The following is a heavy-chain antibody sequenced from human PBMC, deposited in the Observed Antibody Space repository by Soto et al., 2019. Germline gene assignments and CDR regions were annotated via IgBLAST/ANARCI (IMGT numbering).Heavy chain of an antibody. CDR3: ARDCSGATCSFNY. Sequence: ASVKVSCKTSGYTFTSYGTSWVRPVPGQGLEWMGWISAYSGNINYAQKFQDRVTMTTDTSTSTAYMELRSLRSVVTAVYYCARDCSGATCSFNYWGQGNLVTVSS. D-gene: IGHD2-15*01. J-gene: IGHJ4*02. V-gene: IGHV1-18*01. CDR2: ISAYSGNI. CDR1: GYTFTSYG.